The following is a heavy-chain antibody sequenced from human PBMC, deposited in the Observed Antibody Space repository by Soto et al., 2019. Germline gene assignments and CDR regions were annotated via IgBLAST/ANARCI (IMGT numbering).Heavy chain of an antibody. V-gene: IGHV4-59*08. D-gene: IGHD6-13*01. J-gene: IGHJ6*03. CDR2: IYYSEST. CDR3: ARHRSSSWYLDV. CDR1: GGSISSYY. Sequence: SETLSLTCTVSGGSISSYYWSWIRQPPGKGLEWIGYIYYSESTNYNPSLKSRVTISVDTSKNQFSLKLSSVTASDTAVYYCARHRSSSWYLDVWGKGTTVTVSS.